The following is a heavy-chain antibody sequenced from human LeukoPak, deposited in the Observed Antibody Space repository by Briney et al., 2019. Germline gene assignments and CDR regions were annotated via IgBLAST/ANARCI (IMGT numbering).Heavy chain of an antibody. V-gene: IGHV1-18*01. D-gene: IGHD3-22*01. CDR2: ISAYDGYT. Sequence: GASVEISCKASGYIFTKYGFTWVRQAPGQGLEWMGWISAYDGYTNHAQKFQGRVTMTTDSSTSTAYMELRSLRSDDTAVYYCARGPHEGSGYPDDWGQGTLVTVSS. CDR1: GYIFTKYG. J-gene: IGHJ4*02. CDR3: ARGPHEGSGYPDD.